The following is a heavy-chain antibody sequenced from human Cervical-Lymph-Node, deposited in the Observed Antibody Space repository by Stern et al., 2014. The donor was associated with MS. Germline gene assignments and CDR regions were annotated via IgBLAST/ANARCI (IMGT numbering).Heavy chain of an antibody. J-gene: IGHJ5*02. V-gene: IGHV1-18*01. D-gene: IGHD2-15*01. CDR1: GYTFPNYG. Sequence: VQLVESGAEVKKPGASVKVSCKASGYTFPNYGISWVRQAPGQGLEWMGWISTSTGDTHYAQKFQGRVTMTTDTSTTTAYMELRSLRSDDTAVYYCARDVVIVVALHNWFDPWGQGTLVTVSS. CDR2: ISTSTGDT. CDR3: ARDVVIVVALHNWFDP.